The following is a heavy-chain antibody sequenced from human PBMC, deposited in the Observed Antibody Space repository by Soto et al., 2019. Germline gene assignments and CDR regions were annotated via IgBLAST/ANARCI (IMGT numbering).Heavy chain of an antibody. Sequence: QVQLVESGGGVVQPGRSLRLSCAASGFTFSSYAMHWVRQAPGKGLEWVAVISYDGSNKYYADSVKGRFTISRDNSKNTLYLQMNSLRAEDTAVYYCASLSEVHSSLNWFDPWGQGTLVTVSS. CDR2: ISYDGSNK. D-gene: IGHD6-13*01. V-gene: IGHV3-30-3*01. CDR3: ASLSEVHSSLNWFDP. J-gene: IGHJ5*02. CDR1: GFTFSSYA.